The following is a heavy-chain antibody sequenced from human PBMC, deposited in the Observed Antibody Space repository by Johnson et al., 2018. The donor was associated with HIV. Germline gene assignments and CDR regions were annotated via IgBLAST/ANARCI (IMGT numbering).Heavy chain of an antibody. V-gene: IGHV3-23*04. CDR2: ISGSGGTT. Sequence: VQLVESGGGLVQPGRSLRLSCAASGFTFDDYAMHWVRQAPGKGLEWVSVISGSGGTTYCADSVKGRFTISRDNSENTLYLQMDSRRAEDTAVYYCAKDKAVGATHYFAFDIWGQGTLVTVSS. CDR3: AKDKAVGATHYFAFDI. D-gene: IGHD1-26*01. CDR1: GFTFDDYA. J-gene: IGHJ3*02.